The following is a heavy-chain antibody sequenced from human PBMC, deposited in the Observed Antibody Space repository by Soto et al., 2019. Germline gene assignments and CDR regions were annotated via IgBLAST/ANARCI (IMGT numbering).Heavy chain of an antibody. CDR2: IYYSGST. J-gene: IGHJ5*02. D-gene: IGHD6-13*01. V-gene: IGHV4-59*01. CDR3: ARGRIAAWFDP. CDR1: CACISSYY. Sequence: EPLSLSCTVSCACISSYYCSWIRQPPGKGLEWIGYIYYSGSTNYNPSLKSRVTISVDTSKNQFSLKLSSVTAADTAVYYCARGRIAAWFDPWGQGTMVTVSS.